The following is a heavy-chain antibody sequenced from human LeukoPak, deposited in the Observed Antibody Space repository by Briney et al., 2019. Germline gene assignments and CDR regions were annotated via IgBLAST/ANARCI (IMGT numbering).Heavy chain of an antibody. CDR3: ARYSTTWPYWYFDL. D-gene: IGHD6-13*01. V-gene: IGHV4-30-2*01. Sequence: PSETLSLTCAVSGDSISSGSYSWSWIRQPPGKGLGWIGYISHSGNTYYSPSLKSRVTISVDNSKNQFSLKLTSVTAADTAVYYCARYSTTWPYWYFDLWGRGTLVTVSS. J-gene: IGHJ2*01. CDR1: GDSISSGSYS. CDR2: ISHSGNT.